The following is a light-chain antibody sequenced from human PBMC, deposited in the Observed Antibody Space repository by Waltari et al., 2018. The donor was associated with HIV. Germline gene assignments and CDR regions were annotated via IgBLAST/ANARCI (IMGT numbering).Light chain of an antibody. CDR1: SSNIGSNY. J-gene: IGLJ2*01. CDR2: RNN. V-gene: IGLV1-47*01. CDR3: AAWDDSLSGVV. Sequence: QSVLTQPPSASGTPGQRVPLSCSGSSSNIGSNYVYWYQQLPGTAPKLLIYRNNQRPSGVPDRFSGSKSGTSASLAISGLRSEDEADYYCAAWDDSLSGVVFGGGTKLTVL.